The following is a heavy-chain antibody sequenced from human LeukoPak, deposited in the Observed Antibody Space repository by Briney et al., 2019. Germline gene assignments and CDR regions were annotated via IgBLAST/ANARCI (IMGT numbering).Heavy chain of an antibody. CDR1: GFTFSSYA. D-gene: IGHD3-10*01. CDR3: AKVNSAGRGIDY. CDR2: ISGSGGST. J-gene: IGHJ4*02. V-gene: IGHV3-23*01. Sequence: PGGSLRLSCAASGFTFSSYAMRWVRQAPGKGLEWVSAISGSGGSTYYADSVKGRFTISRDNSKNTLYLQMNSLRAEDTAVYYCAKVNSAGRGIDYWGQGTLVTVSS.